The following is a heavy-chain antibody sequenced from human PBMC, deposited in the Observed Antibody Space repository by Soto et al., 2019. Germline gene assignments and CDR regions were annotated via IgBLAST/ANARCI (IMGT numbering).Heavy chain of an antibody. CDR1: GYTFTGYF. CDR3: ARGGGTILAPLP. V-gene: IGHV1-2*02. D-gene: IGHD3-3*01. CDR2: INSNSGAT. J-gene: IGHJ5*02. Sequence: QVQLVQSGAEVKKPGASVKVSCKASGYTFTGYFMHWVRQAPGQGLEWMGWINSNSGATKYAQKLQGRVTLSRDTSISTAYMELSGLRSDDPAVYYGARGGGTILAPLPWGQGTLVTVSS.